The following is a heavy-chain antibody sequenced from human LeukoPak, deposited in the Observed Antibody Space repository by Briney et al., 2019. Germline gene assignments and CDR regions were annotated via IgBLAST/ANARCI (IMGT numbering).Heavy chain of an antibody. D-gene: IGHD4-11*01. J-gene: IGHJ4*02. V-gene: IGHV4-39*01. CDR2: IYYSGST. CDR3: ATDDYSNYGY. CDR1: GGSISSSSYY. Sequence: PSETLSLTCTVSGGSISSSSYYWGWIRQPPGKGLEWIGSIYYSGSTYCNPSLKSRVTISVDTSKNQFSLKLSSVTAADTAVYYCATDDYSNYGYWGQGTLVTVSS.